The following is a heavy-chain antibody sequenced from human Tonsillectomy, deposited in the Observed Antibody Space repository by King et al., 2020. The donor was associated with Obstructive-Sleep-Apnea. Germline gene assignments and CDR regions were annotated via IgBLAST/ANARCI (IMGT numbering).Heavy chain of an antibody. J-gene: IGHJ5*02. Sequence: VQLVESGAEVKKPGASLKVSCKASGYTFTSYDINWVRQATGQGLEWMGWMNPNSVNTGFAQKFQGRFTMTRNTSISTPYMELSSLRSEDTAVYYCARGMVRGAACDPWRQGTRVTVSS. CDR3: ARGMVRGAACDP. D-gene: IGHD3-10*01. CDR2: MNPNSVNT. V-gene: IGHV1-8*01. CDR1: GYTFTSYD.